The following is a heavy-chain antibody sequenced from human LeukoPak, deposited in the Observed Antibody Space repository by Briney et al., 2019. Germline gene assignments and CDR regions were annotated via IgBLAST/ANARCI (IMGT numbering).Heavy chain of an antibody. CDR2: INSDETST. Sequence: PGGSLRLSCAASGFTFSSYWMHWVRQAPGKGLVWVSRINSDETSTSYADSVKGRFTISRDNAKKTLYLQMNSLRAEDTAVYYCARSRYGVAALFDYWGQGTLVTVSS. CDR3: ARSRYGVAALFDY. D-gene: IGHD4-17*01. J-gene: IGHJ4*02. V-gene: IGHV3-74*01. CDR1: GFTFSSYW.